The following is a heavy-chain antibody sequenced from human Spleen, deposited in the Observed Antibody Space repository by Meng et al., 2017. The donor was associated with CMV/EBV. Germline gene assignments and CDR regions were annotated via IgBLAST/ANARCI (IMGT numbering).Heavy chain of an antibody. CDR2: ISGSGGST. D-gene: IGHD3-3*01. V-gene: IGHV3-23*01. CDR3: AKDLSYYDFWSGPDAFDI. CDR1: GFTFSSYS. J-gene: IGHJ3*02. Sequence: GESLKIPCAASGFTFSSYSMSCVRQAPGKGLEWVSAISGSGGSTYYADSVKGRFTTSRDNSKNTLYLQMNSLRAEDTAVYYCAKDLSYYDFWSGPDAFDIWGQGTMVTVS.